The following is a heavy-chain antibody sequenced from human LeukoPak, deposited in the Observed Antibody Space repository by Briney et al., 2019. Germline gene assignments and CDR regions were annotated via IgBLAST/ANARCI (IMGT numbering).Heavy chain of an antibody. V-gene: IGHV3-23*01. D-gene: IGHD2-15*01. CDR2: ISGSGGST. CDR3: ANFLGYCSGGSCYP. CDR1: GFTFSSYA. J-gene: IGHJ5*02. Sequence: HPGRSLRLSCAASGFTFSSYAMHWVRQAPGKGLEWVSAISGSGGSTYYADSVKGRFTISRDNSKNTLYLQMNSLRAEDTAVYYCANFLGYCSGGSCYPWGQGTLVTVSS.